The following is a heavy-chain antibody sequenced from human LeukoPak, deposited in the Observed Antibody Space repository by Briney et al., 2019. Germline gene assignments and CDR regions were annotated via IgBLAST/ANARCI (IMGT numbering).Heavy chain of an antibody. D-gene: IGHD2-8*01. CDR1: GGSISSSGYY. CDR2: IYYSGST. CDR3: ASLPRYCTNGVCHRGVVSAFDI. Sequence: SETLSLTCTVSGGSISSSGYYWGWVRQPPGKGLEWIGSIYYSGSTYYNPSLKSRVTISVDTSKNQFSLKLSSVTAADTAVYYCASLPRYCTNGVCHRGVVSAFDIWGQGTMVTVSS. V-gene: IGHV4-39*01. J-gene: IGHJ3*02.